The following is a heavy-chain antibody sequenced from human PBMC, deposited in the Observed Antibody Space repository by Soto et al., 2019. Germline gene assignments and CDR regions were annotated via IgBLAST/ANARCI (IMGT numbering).Heavy chain of an antibody. Sequence: SVKVSCKASGGTFSSYAISWVRQAPGQGLEWMGGIIPIFGTANYAQKFQGRVTITADESTSTAYMELSSLRSEDTAVYYCARGYSSAGYYFDYWGQGTLVTVSS. CDR2: IIPIFGTA. D-gene: IGHD5-18*01. J-gene: IGHJ4*02. CDR1: GGTFSSYA. V-gene: IGHV1-69*13. CDR3: ARGYSSAGYYFDY.